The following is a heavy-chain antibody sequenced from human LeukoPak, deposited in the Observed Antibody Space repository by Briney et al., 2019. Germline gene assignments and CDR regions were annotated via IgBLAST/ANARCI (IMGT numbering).Heavy chain of an antibody. Sequence: PGGSLRLSCAASGFAFSSYWMSWVRQAPGKGLEWVANVNQAGSDKYYMDSVNGRFTTSRGNAENSLYLQMNSLRAEDTAVYYCARTSLGTTGTTGFGYWGQGTLVTVSS. D-gene: IGHD1-1*01. J-gene: IGHJ4*02. CDR3: ARTSLGTTGTTGFGY. V-gene: IGHV3-7*01. CDR2: VNQAGSDK. CDR1: GFAFSSYW.